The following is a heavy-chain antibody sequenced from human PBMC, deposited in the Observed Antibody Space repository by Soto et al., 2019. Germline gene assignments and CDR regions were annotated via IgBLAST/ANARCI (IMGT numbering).Heavy chain of an antibody. J-gene: IGHJ4*02. CDR3: AIFGVVIRKGVDY. D-gene: IGHD3-3*01. V-gene: IGHV3-66*01. CDR2: IYSGGST. CDR1: GFTVSSNY. Sequence: GGSLRLSCAASGFTVSSNYMSWVRQAPGKGLEWVSVIYSGGSTYYADSVKGRFTISRDNSKNTLYLQMNSLRAEDTAVYYCAIFGVVIRKGVDYWGQGTLVTVSS.